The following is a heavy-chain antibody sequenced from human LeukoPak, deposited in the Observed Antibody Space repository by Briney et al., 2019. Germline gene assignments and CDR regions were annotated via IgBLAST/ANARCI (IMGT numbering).Heavy chain of an antibody. V-gene: IGHV1-2*02. Sequence: ASVKVSCKASGYTFTGYYMHWVRQAPGQGLEWKGWINPNSGGTNYAQKFQGRVTMTRDTSISTAYMELSRLRSDDTAVYYCARMGITMVRGVIPFFDYWGQGTLVTVSS. J-gene: IGHJ4*02. CDR3: ARMGITMVRGVIPFFDY. D-gene: IGHD3-10*01. CDR1: GYTFTGYY. CDR2: INPNSGGT.